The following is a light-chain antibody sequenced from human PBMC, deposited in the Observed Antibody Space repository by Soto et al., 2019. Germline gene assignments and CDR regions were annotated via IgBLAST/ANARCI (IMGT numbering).Light chain of an antibody. Sequence: QSVLTQPASVSGSPGQSITISCTGTSSDVGGYRYVSWYQHYPGRAPKLMIYEVSNRPSGVSNRFSGSKSGNTASLTISGLQVEDEADYYCSSYTTSNTVLFGGGTKLTVL. V-gene: IGLV2-14*01. CDR3: SSYTTSNTVL. J-gene: IGLJ2*01. CDR1: SSDVGGYRY. CDR2: EVS.